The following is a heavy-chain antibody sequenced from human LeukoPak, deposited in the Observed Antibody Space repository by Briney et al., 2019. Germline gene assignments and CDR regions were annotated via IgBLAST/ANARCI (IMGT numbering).Heavy chain of an antibody. CDR2: FSFSGAGA. CDR3: AKGRVAGNGWTFNDY. V-gene: IGHV3-23*01. CDR1: GCTFNSYC. Sequence: GGSLTLSRAACGCTFNSYCMIGVRHAPGKGLEGVSSFSFSGAGAYYADSVKGRFTVSRDNSKNTLYLQMNSLRAEDTAVYYCAKGRVAGNGWTFNDYWGQGTLVTVSS. J-gene: IGHJ4*02. D-gene: IGHD6-19*01.